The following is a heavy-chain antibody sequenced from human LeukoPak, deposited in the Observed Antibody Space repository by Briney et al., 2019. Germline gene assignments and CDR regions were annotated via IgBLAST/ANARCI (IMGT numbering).Heavy chain of an antibody. CDR1: GFTFNSYA. CDR2: ISGSGGST. J-gene: IGHJ4*02. CDR3: AKGLVVPAAPSDY. D-gene: IGHD2-2*01. V-gene: IGHV3-23*01. Sequence: SGGSLRLSCAASGFTFNSYAMNWVRQAPGKGLEWVSGISGSGGSTYYADSVKGRFTISRDNSKNTLYLQMNSLRAEDTAVYYCAKGLVVPAAPSDYWGQGTLVTVSS.